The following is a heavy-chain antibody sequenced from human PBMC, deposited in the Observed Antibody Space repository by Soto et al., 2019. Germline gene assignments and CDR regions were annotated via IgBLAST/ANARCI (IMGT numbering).Heavy chain of an antibody. CDR3: ARDYDFWSGYPPL. CDR1: GGSISSYY. CDR2: IYYSGST. D-gene: IGHD3-3*01. J-gene: IGHJ4*02. V-gene: IGHV4-59*01. Sequence: TSETLSLTCTVSGGSISSYYWSWIRQPPGKGLEWIGYIYYSGSTNYNPSLKSRVTISVDTSKNQFSLKLSSVTAADTAVYYCARDYDFWSGYPPLWGQGTLVTV.